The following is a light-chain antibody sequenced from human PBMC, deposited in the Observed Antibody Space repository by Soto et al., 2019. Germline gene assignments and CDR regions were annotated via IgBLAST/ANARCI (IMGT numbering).Light chain of an antibody. Sequence: DIPMTQSPSTLSASVGDRVTITCRASQSISDWLAWYQQKPGKAPKLLIYDASTLQSGVPSRFSGSGSGTEFTLTISGLQPDDFATYYCQEYKSATFGQGTKLEIE. V-gene: IGKV1-5*01. CDR2: DAS. CDR3: QEYKSAT. CDR1: QSISDW. J-gene: IGKJ2*01.